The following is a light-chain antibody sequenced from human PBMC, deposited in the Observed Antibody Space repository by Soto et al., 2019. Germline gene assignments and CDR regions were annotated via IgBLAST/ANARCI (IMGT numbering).Light chain of an antibody. CDR2: DAS. J-gene: IGKJ4*01. V-gene: IGKV1-33*01. CDR3: QQYNKWPLT. CDR1: QDISNY. Sequence: DIQMTQSPSSLSASVGDRVTITCQASQDISNYLNWYQQKPGKAPKLLIYDASNLETGVPSRFSGSGSGTDFTFTISSLQPEDIATYYCQQYNKWPLTFGGGTKVEFK.